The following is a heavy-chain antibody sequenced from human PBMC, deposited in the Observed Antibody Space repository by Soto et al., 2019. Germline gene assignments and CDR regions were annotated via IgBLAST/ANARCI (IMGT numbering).Heavy chain of an antibody. CDR1: GFTFSSYW. CDR2: TNSDGSST. CDR3: ATAGSYRFDY. Sequence: EVQLVESGGGLVQPGGSLRLSCAASGFTFSSYWMHWVRQAPGKGLVWVSRTNSDGSSTSYAASVRGRFTISRDNAKNTLSLHITSLRAEDTAVYYCATAGSYRFDYWGQGTLLTVSS. J-gene: IGHJ4*02. V-gene: IGHV3-74*01. D-gene: IGHD3-10*01.